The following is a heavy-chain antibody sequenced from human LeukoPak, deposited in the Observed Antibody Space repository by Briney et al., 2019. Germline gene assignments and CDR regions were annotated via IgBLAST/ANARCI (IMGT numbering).Heavy chain of an antibody. D-gene: IGHD2-2*01. J-gene: IGHJ4*02. CDR2: ISGSGGST. Sequence: GRSLRLSCAASGFTFSSYAMSWVRQAPGKGLEWVSAISGSGGSTYYADSVKGRFTISRDNSKNTLYLQMNSLRAEDTAVYYCAKGGEYCSSTSCYRVYWGQGTLVTVSS. CDR1: GFTFSSYA. CDR3: AKGGEYCSSTSCYRVY. V-gene: IGHV3-23*01.